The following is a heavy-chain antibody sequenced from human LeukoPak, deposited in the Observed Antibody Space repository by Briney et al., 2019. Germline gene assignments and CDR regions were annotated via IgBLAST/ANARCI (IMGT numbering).Heavy chain of an antibody. CDR1: GYTFTGYY. CDR2: INPNSGGT. CDR3: ARDLRVCSGGSCYLFGFDP. Sequence: GASVKVSCKASGYTFTGYYMHWVRQAPGQGLEWMGRINPNSGGTNYAQKFQDRVTMTRDTSISTAYMELSRLRSDDTAVYYCARDLRVCSGGSCYLFGFDPWGQGTLVTVSS. V-gene: IGHV1-2*06. D-gene: IGHD2-15*01. J-gene: IGHJ5*02.